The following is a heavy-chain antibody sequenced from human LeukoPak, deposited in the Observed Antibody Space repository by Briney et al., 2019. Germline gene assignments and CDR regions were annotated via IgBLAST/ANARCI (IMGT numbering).Heavy chain of an antibody. J-gene: IGHJ4*02. V-gene: IGHV1-46*01. D-gene: IGHD2-21*02. Sequence: ASVKVSCKASGYTFSSSYIHWVRQAPGQGLESMGIVNPGGGGTSYAQKFQGRVTMTRDTSTTTVYMELSSLRSEDTAVYYCARVKSCGGDCYYFDFWGQGTLVTVSS. CDR1: GYTFSSSY. CDR2: VNPGGGGT. CDR3: ARVKSCGGDCYYFDF.